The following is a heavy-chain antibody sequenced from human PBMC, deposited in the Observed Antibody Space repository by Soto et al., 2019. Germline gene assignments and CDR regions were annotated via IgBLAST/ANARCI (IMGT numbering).Heavy chain of an antibody. J-gene: IGHJ5*02. CDR2: INHSGST. CDR3: ASCSGGSCSXGAWFDP. CDR1: GGSFSGYY. D-gene: IGHD2-15*01. Sequence: SETLSLTCAVYGGSFSGYYWSWIRQPPGKGLEWIGEINHSGSTNYNPSLKSRVTISVDTSKNQFSLKLSSVTAADTAVYYCASCSGGSCSXGAWFDPWGQGTLVTVSS. V-gene: IGHV4-34*01.